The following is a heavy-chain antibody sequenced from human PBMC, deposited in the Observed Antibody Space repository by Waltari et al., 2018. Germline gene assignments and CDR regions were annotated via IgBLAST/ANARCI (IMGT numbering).Heavy chain of an antibody. CDR1: GGSISSSRYY. V-gene: IGHV4-39*07. CDR2: IYYSGST. Sequence: QLQLQESGPGLVKPSETLSLTCTVSGGSISSSRYYWGWIRQPPGKGLEWIGSIYYSGSTYYNPSLKSRVTISVDTSKNQFSLKLSSVTAADTAVYYCARDPGYGYYYYGMDVWGQGTTVTVSS. CDR3: ARDPGYGYYYYGMDV. D-gene: IGHD5-18*01. J-gene: IGHJ6*02.